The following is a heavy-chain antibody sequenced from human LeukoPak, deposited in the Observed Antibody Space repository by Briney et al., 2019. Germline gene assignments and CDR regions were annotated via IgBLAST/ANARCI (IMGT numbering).Heavy chain of an antibody. CDR2: IIPIFGTA. V-gene: IGHV1-69*05. J-gene: IGHJ6*03. D-gene: IGHD6-19*01. CDR3: ARDLKQWLVQTSYYYYYMDV. CDR1: GGTFSSYA. Sequence: SVKVSCKASGGTFSSYAISWVRQAPGQGLEWMGRIIPIFGTANYAQKFQGRVTITTDESTSTADMELSSLRSEDTAVYYCARDLKQWLVQTSYYYYYMDVWGKGTTVTVSS.